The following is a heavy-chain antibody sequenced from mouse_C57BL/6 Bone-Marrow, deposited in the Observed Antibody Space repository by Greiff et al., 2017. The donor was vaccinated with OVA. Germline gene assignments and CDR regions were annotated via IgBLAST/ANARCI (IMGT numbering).Heavy chain of an antibody. D-gene: IGHD2-4*01. Sequence: QVTLKVSGPGILQPSQTLSLTCSFSGFSLSTFGMGVGWIRQPSGKGLEWLAHIWWDDDKYYNPALKSRLTISKATSKNQVFLKIANVDTADTATYYCARIPPLYYDYAWFAYWGQGTLVTVSA. V-gene: IGHV8-8*01. J-gene: IGHJ3*01. CDR2: IWWDDDK. CDR1: GFSLSTFGMG. CDR3: ARIPPLYYDYAWFAY.